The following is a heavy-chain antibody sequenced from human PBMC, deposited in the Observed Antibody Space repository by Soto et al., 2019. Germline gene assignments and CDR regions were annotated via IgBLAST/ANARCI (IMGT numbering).Heavy chain of an antibody. CDR2: INHSGRV. V-gene: IGHV4-34*01. CDR3: STRAYDTNGYYRFDP. Sequence: SETLSLTCAVYGGSFSGHSWTWIRQSPGKGLEWIGDINHSGRVNYSPSLKSRVTISLDTSKNQFSLTLSAVTAADTAMYYCSTRAYDTNGYYRFDPWGQGTLVTISS. J-gene: IGHJ5*01. D-gene: IGHD3-22*01. CDR1: GGSFSGHS.